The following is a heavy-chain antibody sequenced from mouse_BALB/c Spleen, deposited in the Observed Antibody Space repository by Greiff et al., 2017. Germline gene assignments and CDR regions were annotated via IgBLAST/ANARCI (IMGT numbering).Heavy chain of an antibody. J-gene: IGHJ3*01. CDR1: GYSITSGYY. CDR2: ISYDGSN. Sequence: LQESGPSLVKPSQSLSLTCSVTGYSITSGYYWNWIRQFPGNKLEWMGYISYDGSNNYNPSLKNRISITRDTSKNQFFLKLNSVTTEDTATYYCAREGYEAWFAYWGQGTLVTVSA. CDR3: AREGYEAWFAY. D-gene: IGHD2-14*01. V-gene: IGHV3-6*02.